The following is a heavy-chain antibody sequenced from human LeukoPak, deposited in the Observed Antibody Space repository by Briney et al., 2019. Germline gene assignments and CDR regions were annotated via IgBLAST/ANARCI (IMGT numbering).Heavy chain of an antibody. Sequence: SETLSLTCAVSGDSSSNTNWWSWVRQPPGKGLEWIGYIYYSGSTYYNPSLKSRVTISVDTSKNQFSLKLSSVTAADTAVYYCARGTAMVTTFDYWGQGTLVTVSS. J-gene: IGHJ4*02. CDR3: ARGTAMVTTFDY. CDR2: IYYSGST. V-gene: IGHV4-4*02. D-gene: IGHD5-18*01. CDR1: GDSSSNTNW.